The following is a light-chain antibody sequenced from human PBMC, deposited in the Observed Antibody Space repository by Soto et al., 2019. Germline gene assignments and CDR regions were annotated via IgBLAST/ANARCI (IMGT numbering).Light chain of an antibody. CDR1: SSDVGEYNY. Sequence: QSALTQPRSVSGSPGQTVTISCTGTSSDVGEYNYVSWYQKYPGKAPKVMIYDVIKRPSGVPERFSGAKSGNTASLTISGLQGEDEADYYCATWDGSLPGEVFGGGTKLTVL. CDR3: ATWDGSLPGEV. V-gene: IGLV2-11*01. CDR2: DVI. J-gene: IGLJ2*01.